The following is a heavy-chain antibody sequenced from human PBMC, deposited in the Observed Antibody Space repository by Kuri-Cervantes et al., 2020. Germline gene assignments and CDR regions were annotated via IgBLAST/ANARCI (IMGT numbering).Heavy chain of an antibody. Sequence: LRLSCSVSGGSISSGDYYWSWIRQPPEKGLEWIGYIYYSGSTYYNPSLKSRVTISVDTSKNQFSLKLSSVTAADTAVYYCARERGDHAYYYYYYYMDVWGKGTTVTVSS. CDR3: ARERGDHAYYYYYYYMDV. CDR2: IYYSGST. V-gene: IGHV4-30-4*08. CDR1: GGSISSGDYY. J-gene: IGHJ6*03. D-gene: IGHD2-21*02.